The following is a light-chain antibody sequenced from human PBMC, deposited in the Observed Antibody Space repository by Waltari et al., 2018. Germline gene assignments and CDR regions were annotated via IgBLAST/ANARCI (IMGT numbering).Light chain of an antibody. V-gene: IGKV3-15*01. CDR3: QQYNNWPLWA. Sequence: RAGQSVGRNLAWYQQKPGQAPRLLSYGASTRATGIPARFRGSGSGTEFTLTISSLQSEDFAVYYCQQYNNWPLWAFGQGTKVEIK. J-gene: IGKJ1*01. CDR1: QSVGRN. CDR2: GAS.